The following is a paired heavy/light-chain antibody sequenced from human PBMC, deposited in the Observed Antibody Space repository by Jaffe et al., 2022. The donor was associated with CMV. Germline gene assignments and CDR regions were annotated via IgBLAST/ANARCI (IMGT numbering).Light chain of an antibody. Sequence: DIQMTQSPSSLSASVGDRVTITCRASQGISNSLAWYQQKPGKAPKLLLYAASRLESGVPSRFSGSGSGTDYTLTISSLQPEDFATYYCQQYYSTLRTFGQGTKLEIK. CDR1: QGISNS. J-gene: IGKJ2*01. V-gene: IGKV1-NL1*01. CDR2: AAS. CDR3: QQYYSTLRT.
Heavy chain of an antibody. CDR1: GFTFSSYS. V-gene: IGHV3-21*01. Sequence: EVQLVESGGGLVKPGGSLRLSCAASGFTFSSYSMNWVRQAPGKGLEWVSSISSSSSYIYYADSVKGRFTISRDNAKNSLYLQMNSLRAEDTAVYYCARDPRTYYYDSSGYYRMDAFDIWGQGTMVTVSS. CDR2: ISSSSSYI. J-gene: IGHJ3*02. CDR3: ARDPRTYYYDSSGYYRMDAFDI. D-gene: IGHD3-22*01.